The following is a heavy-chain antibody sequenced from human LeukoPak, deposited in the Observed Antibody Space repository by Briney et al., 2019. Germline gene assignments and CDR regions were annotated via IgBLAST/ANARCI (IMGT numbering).Heavy chain of an antibody. Sequence: GGSLRLSCAASGFTFSSYTMSWVRQAPGKGLEWVSGISGSGGSTYYADSVKGRFTISRDNSKNALYLQMNSLRAEDMAVYYCAKDRSSGSYWGQYWGQGTLVTVSS. J-gene: IGHJ4*02. V-gene: IGHV3-23*01. CDR2: ISGSGGST. CDR1: GFTFSSYT. CDR3: AKDRSSGSYWGQY. D-gene: IGHD1-26*01.